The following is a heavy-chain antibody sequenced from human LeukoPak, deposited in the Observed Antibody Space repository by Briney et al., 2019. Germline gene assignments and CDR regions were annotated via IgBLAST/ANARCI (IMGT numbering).Heavy chain of an antibody. CDR1: GGSISSYY. Sequence: PSETLSLTCTVSGGSISSYYWSWIRQPPGKGLEWIGYIYYSGSTNYNPSLKSRVTISVDTSKNQFSLKLSSVTAADTAVYYCARHIVSYNSCWYSYDYWGQGTLVTVSS. J-gene: IGHJ4*02. D-gene: IGHD6-19*01. V-gene: IGHV4-59*08. CDR3: ARHIVSYNSCWYSYDY. CDR2: IYYSGST.